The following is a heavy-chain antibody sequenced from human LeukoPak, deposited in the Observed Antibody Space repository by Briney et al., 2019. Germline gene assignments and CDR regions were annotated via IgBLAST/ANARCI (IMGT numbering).Heavy chain of an antibody. CDR2: FYYSGST. J-gene: IGHJ4*02. CDR1: GGSITSYY. D-gene: IGHD6-25*01. V-gene: IGHV4-59*01. Sequence: SETLSLTCTVSGGSITSYYWSWIRQPPGKGLEWIGYFYYSGSTNYNPSLKSRVTISVDLSKNQFFLRLTSVTAADTAVYYCAGGAKSSGFWGQGTLVTVSS. CDR3: AGGAKSSGF.